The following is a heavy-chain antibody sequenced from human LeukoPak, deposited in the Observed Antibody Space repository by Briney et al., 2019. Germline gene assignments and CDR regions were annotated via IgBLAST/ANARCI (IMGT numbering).Heavy chain of an antibody. Sequence: GASVTVSCTASGYTFTSYDINWVRQATGQGLEWMGWMNPNSGNTGYAQKFQGRVTMTRNTSISTAYMELSSLRSEDTAVYYCARGPYISGETLVANAFDIWGQGTMVTVSS. CDR2: MNPNSGNT. J-gene: IGHJ3*02. D-gene: IGHD5-12*01. CDR1: GYTFTSYD. CDR3: ARGPYISGETLVANAFDI. V-gene: IGHV1-8*01.